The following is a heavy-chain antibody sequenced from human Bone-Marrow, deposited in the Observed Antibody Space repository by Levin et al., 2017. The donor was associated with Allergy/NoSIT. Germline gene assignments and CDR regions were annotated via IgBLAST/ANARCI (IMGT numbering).Heavy chain of an antibody. Sequence: PSETLSLTCTVSGGSISSSSYYWGWIRQPPGKGLEWIGSIYYSGSTYYNPSLKSRVTISVDTSKNQFSLKLSSVTAADTAVYYCARTLGIAAAGPLLRGFDYWGQGTLVTVSS. CDR1: GGSISSSSYY. J-gene: IGHJ4*02. D-gene: IGHD6-13*01. V-gene: IGHV4-39*01. CDR3: ARTLGIAAAGPLLRGFDY. CDR2: IYYSGST.